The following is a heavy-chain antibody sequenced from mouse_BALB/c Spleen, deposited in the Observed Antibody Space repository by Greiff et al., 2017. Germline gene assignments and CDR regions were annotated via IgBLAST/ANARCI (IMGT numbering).Heavy chain of an antibody. CDR2: IRNKANGYTT. J-gene: IGHJ4*01. D-gene: IGHD2-4*01. Sequence: DVKLVESGGGLVQPGGSLRLSCATSGFTFTDYYMSWVRQPPGKALEWLGFIRNKANGYTTEYSASVKGRFTISRDNSQSILYLQMNTLRAEDSATYYCARGGGLRRGAMDYWGQGTSVTVSS. V-gene: IGHV7-3*02. CDR1: GFTFTDYY. CDR3: ARGGGLRRGAMDY.